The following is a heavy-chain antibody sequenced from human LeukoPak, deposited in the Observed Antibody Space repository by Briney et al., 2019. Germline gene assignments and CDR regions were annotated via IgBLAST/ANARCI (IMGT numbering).Heavy chain of an antibody. CDR1: GYTFTGYY. D-gene: IGHD6-13*01. Sequence: ASVKVSCKASGYTFTGYYMHWVRQAPGQGLEWMGWINPNSGGTNYAQKFQGRVTMTRDTSISTAYMGLSRLRSDDTAVYYCARYIAAAGPVDAFDIWGQGTMVTVSS. CDR2: INPNSGGT. CDR3: ARYIAAAGPVDAFDI. J-gene: IGHJ3*02. V-gene: IGHV1-2*02.